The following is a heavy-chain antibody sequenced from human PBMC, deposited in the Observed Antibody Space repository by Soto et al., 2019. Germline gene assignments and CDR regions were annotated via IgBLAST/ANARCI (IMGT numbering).Heavy chain of an antibody. D-gene: IGHD2-2*01. CDR3: ARACSSNNCYDVFDY. CDR2: IYTSGST. J-gene: IGHJ4*02. V-gene: IGHV4-4*07. Sequence: SETLSLTCTVSGGSISSYYWSWIRQPAGKGLEWIGRIYTSGSTNYNPSLKSRVTMSVDTSKNQFSLKLSSVTAADTAVYYCARACSSNNCYDVFDYWGQGTLVTVSS. CDR1: GGSISSYY.